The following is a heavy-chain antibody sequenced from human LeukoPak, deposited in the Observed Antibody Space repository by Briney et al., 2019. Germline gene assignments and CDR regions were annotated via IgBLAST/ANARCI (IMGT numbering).Heavy chain of an antibody. V-gene: IGHV1-18*01. Sequence: APVKVSCKASGYTFSSYGISWGRQAPGQGLKGMGWINPYNGNTNYAQKIQGRVTMTTDKSTSTAYMELSSLRSDDTAVYHCARDGGGSWDDYWGQGTLVTVSS. CDR1: GYTFSSYG. CDR3: ARDGGGSWDDY. J-gene: IGHJ4*02. D-gene: IGHD3-10*01. CDR2: INPYNGNT.